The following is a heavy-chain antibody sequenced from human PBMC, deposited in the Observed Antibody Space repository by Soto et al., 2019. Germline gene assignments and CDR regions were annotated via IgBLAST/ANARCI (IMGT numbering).Heavy chain of an antibody. CDR1: GFIFKDFA. D-gene: IGHD3-3*01. J-gene: IGHJ5*02. V-gene: IGHV3-23*01. Sequence: DVQLFESGGGLVEPGESLRLSCAASGFIFKDFAMSWVRQAPGKGLEWVSTITTSDDITYSADSVRGLFTISRDNSANTLFVQMSSLRCDDTATYYCTKGDSSGYFDPSTGYSTPDHWGQGTLVTVSS. CDR2: ITTSDDIT. CDR3: TKGDSSGYFDPSTGYSTPDH.